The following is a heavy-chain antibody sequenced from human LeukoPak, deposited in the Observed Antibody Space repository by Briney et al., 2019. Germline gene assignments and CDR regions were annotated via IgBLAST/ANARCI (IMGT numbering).Heavy chain of an antibody. CDR1: GGSISSYY. J-gene: IGHJ6*02. CDR2: IYYSGST. Sequence: PSETLSLTCTVSGGSISSYYWSWIRQPPGKGLEWIGYIYYSGSTNCNPSLKSRVTISVDTSKNQFSLKLSSVTAAVTAVYYCARHPYYGMDVWGQGTTVTVSS. CDR3: ARHPYYGMDV. V-gene: IGHV4-59*08.